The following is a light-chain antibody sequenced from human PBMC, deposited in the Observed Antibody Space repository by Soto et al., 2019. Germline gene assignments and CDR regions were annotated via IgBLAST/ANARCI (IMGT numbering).Light chain of an antibody. CDR1: SSNIGNNY. Sequence: QSVLTQPPSVSAAPGQKVTISCSGTSSNIGNNYVSWYQQLPGTAPKLLIYDNNKRPSGIPDRFSGSKSGTSATLGITGLQTGDEDDYYCGTWDSSLSVHVFGTGTKLTVL. J-gene: IGLJ1*01. CDR3: GTWDSSLSVHV. V-gene: IGLV1-51*01. CDR2: DNN.